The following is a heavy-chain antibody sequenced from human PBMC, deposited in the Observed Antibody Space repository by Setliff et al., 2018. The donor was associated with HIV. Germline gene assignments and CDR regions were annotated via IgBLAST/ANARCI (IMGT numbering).Heavy chain of an antibody. J-gene: IGHJ6*03. D-gene: IGHD3-10*01. CDR1: GFTFSSYG. CDR3: ARSGLYYYYYMDV. Sequence: GGSLRLSCAASGFTFSSYGMHWVRQAPGKGLEWVAIIWYDGSSKYYADSVKGRLTISRDTSKDTLYLQMNSLRAEDTAVYYCARSGLYYYYYMDVWGKGTTVTVSS. V-gene: IGHV3-33*01. CDR2: IWYDGSSK.